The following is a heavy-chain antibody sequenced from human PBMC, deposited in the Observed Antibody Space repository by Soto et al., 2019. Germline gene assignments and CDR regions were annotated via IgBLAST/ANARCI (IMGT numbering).Heavy chain of an antibody. D-gene: IGHD3-9*01. CDR2: IGVSGGST. CDR1: GFTFSNYA. V-gene: IGHV3-23*01. Sequence: PGGSLRLSCAASGFTFSNYAMSWVRQAPGKGLEWVSTIGVSGGSTYYADSVKGRFTISRDNSKNTLYLQMNSLRAEDTAVYYCAKGDILTGSYFDYWGQGTLVTVSS. J-gene: IGHJ4*02. CDR3: AKGDILTGSYFDY.